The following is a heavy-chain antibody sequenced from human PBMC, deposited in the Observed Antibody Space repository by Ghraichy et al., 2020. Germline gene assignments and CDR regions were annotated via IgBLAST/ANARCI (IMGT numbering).Heavy chain of an antibody. CDR1: GYTLTELS. CDR2: FDPEDGET. V-gene: IGHV1-24*01. Sequence: ASVKVSCKVSGYTLTELSMHWVRQAPGKGLEWMGGFDPEDGETIYAQKFQGRVTMTEDTSTDTAYMELSSLRSEDTAVYYCATAHPSAPLEGGYYYYGMDVWGQGTTVTVSS. D-gene: IGHD1-1*01. CDR3: ATAHPSAPLEGGYYYYGMDV. J-gene: IGHJ6*02.